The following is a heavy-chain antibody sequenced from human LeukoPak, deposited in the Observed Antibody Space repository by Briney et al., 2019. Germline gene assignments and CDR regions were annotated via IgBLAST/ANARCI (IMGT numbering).Heavy chain of an antibody. J-gene: IGHJ4*02. Sequence: ARSLRLSCAASGFTFSSNGMHWVRQAPGKGLEWVAVISYDGSNKYYADSVKGRFTISRDNSKNTLYLQMNSLRAEDTAVYYCAKDLKPYGSESYYFDYWGQGTLVTVSS. D-gene: IGHD3-10*01. V-gene: IGHV3-30*18. CDR3: AKDLKPYGSESYYFDY. CDR1: GFTFSSNG. CDR2: ISYDGSNK.